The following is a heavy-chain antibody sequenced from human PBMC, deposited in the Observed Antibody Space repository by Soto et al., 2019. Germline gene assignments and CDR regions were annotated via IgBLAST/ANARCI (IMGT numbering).Heavy chain of an antibody. CDR1: GGTFSSYA. V-gene: IGHV1-69*01. CDR3: ARDKFGSRRVTGGMGV. J-gene: IGHJ6*02. CDR2: IIPIFGTA. D-gene: IGHD6-13*01. Sequence: QVQLVQSGAEVKKPGSSVKVSCKASGGTFSSYAISWVRQAPGQGLEWMGGIIPIFGTANYAQKFQGRVTITADESTSTAYMELSSLRSEDTAVYYCARDKFGSRRVTGGMGVWGQGTTVTVSS.